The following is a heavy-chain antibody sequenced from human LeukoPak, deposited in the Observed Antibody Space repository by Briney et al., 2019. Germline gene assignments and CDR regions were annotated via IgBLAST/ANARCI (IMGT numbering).Heavy chain of an antibody. D-gene: IGHD5-18*01. CDR1: GYTFTVYY. J-gene: IGHJ4*02. V-gene: IGHV1-2*02. Sequence: ASVTVSFTASGYTFTVYYIHWVRQAPGQGLGWMGWINTNNGGTNYAQMFQGRGTMTRDTSISTAYMELSRLRSDDTAVYSCARGPNDMQLWTTFDYWGQGTLVTVSS. CDR3: ARGPNDMQLWTTFDY. CDR2: INTNNGGT.